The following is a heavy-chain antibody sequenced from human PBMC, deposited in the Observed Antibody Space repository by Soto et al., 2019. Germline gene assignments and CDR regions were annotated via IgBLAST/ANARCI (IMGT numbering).Heavy chain of an antibody. CDR3: ARMYSSGSGWFHP. CDR1: GYAITAGGYY. J-gene: IGHJ5*02. D-gene: IGHD6-19*01. Sequence: LSLPCFVSGYAITAGGYYWSWIRHHPGKGLEWIGSFYSSGSIIYNPSLRSRVSISGDTSSNQFSMSLTSVTAADTARYYCARMYSSGSGWFHPWGQGTLVTVSS. CDR2: FYSSGSI. V-gene: IGHV4-31*03.